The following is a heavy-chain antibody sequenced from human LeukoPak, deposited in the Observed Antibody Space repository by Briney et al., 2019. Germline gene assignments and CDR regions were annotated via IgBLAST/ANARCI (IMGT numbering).Heavy chain of an antibody. CDR2: INSDGSWT. Sequence: GGSLRLSCAASGNYWMHWVRQAPGKGLVWVSHINSDGSWTSYADSVMGRFTISKDNAKNTVYLQMNNLRVEDTAVYYCVSFYETYWGRGTLVTVSS. CDR1: GNYW. D-gene: IGHD2-2*01. V-gene: IGHV3-74*01. CDR3: VSFYETY. J-gene: IGHJ4*02.